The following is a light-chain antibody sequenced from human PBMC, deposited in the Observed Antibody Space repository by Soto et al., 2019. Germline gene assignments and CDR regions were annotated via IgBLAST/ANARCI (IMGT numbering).Light chain of an antibody. CDR1: QSISSSY. CDR2: GAS. CDR3: QQYGSSVVT. V-gene: IGKV3-20*01. J-gene: IGKJ4*01. Sequence: EIVLTQSPGTLSLSPGERATLSCRASQSISSSYLAWYQQKPGQAPRLLIYGASSSGTGIPHRFSGSGSGTDFTLTISRLEPEDFAVYYCQQYGSSVVTFGGGTKVEI.